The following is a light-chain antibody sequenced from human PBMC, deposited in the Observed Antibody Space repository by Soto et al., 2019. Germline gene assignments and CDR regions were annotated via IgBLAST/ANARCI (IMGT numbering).Light chain of an antibody. Sequence: EVVMTQSPATLSVSPRDSATLSCRASEGVGTNLAWYQQTPGQGPRLLIYATSTRATGIPARFSGSGSGTEFTLTFSGLQSEDFAIYYCQPYNKGPPWTFGQGTKVEIK. J-gene: IGKJ1*01. CDR3: QPYNKGPPWT. CDR1: EGVGTN. CDR2: ATS. V-gene: IGKV3-15*01.